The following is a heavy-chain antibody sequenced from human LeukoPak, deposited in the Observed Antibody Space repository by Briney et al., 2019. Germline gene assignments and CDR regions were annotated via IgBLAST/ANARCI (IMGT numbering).Heavy chain of an antibody. J-gene: IGHJ4*02. CDR3: ASRRDGYHLFDY. Sequence: ASLKVSCKPSGYTFTGYYMHWVRQAPGQRLEWMGWINAGNGNTKYSQKFQGRVTITRDTSASTAYMELSSLRSEDTAVYYCASRRDGYHLFDYWGQGTLVTVSS. V-gene: IGHV1-3*01. D-gene: IGHD5-24*01. CDR1: GYTFTGYY. CDR2: INAGNGNT.